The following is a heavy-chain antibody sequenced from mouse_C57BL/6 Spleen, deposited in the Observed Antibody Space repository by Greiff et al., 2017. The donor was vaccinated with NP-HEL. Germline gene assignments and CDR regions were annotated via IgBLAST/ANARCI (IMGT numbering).Heavy chain of an antibody. D-gene: IGHD1-2*01. Sequence: VQLQQSDAELVKPGASVKISCKVSGYTFTDHTIHWMKQRPEQGLERIGYIYPRDGSTKYNEKFKGKATLTADKSSSIAYMQLNSLTSEYSAVYFCARWEYSTTAGFAYWGQGTLVTVSA. CDR2: IYPRDGST. V-gene: IGHV1-78*01. CDR1: GYTFTDHT. J-gene: IGHJ3*01. CDR3: ARWEYSTTAGFAY.